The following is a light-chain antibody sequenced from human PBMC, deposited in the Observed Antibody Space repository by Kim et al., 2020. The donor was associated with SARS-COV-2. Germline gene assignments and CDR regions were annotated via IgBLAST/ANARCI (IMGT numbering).Light chain of an antibody. J-gene: IGKJ4*01. CDR2: STS. CDR3: QQLNAFPLT. CDR1: ESIGSW. Sequence: SASVGDRVTITCRASESIGSWLAWYQQKPGEAPSLLFYSTSNLHSGVPSRFSGSGYGTDFTLTVSSLQPEDSAVYYCQQLNAFPLTFGGGTKVEI. V-gene: IGKV1-12*01.